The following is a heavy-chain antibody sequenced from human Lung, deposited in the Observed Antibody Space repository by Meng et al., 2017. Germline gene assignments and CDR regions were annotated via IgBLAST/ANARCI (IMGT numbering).Heavy chain of an antibody. J-gene: IGHJ4*02. CDR3: ARVTIVATTSPFDS. Sequence: GSLRLSCTVSGGSVSSGSYYWSWIRQPPGKGLEWIGYIDYSGTTNYNPSLKTRVTTSLDTSKNQFSLRLSSVTAADTAVYYCARVTIVATTSPFDSWGQGSLVTVSS. CDR1: GGSVSSGSYY. V-gene: IGHV4-61*01. CDR2: IDYSGTT. D-gene: IGHD5-12*01.